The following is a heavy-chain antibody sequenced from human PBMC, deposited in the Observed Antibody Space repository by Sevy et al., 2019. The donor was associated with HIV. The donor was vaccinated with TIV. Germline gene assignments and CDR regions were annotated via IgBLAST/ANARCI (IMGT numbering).Heavy chain of an antibody. D-gene: IGHD6-13*01. CDR2: INPNSGGT. V-gene: IGHV1-2*02. Sequence: ASVKVSCKASGYTFTGYYMHWVRQAPGQGLEWMGWINPNSGGTNYAQKFQGTVTMTRDTSISTAYMELSRLRSDDTAVYYCARSPTIAAAGSYYYYGMDVWGQGTTVTVSS. J-gene: IGHJ6*02. CDR3: ARSPTIAAAGSYYYYGMDV. CDR1: GYTFTGYY.